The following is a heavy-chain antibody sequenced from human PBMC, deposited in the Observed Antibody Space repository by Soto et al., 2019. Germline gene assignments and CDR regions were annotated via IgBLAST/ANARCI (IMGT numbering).Heavy chain of an antibody. CDR1: GYTFTSYD. V-gene: IGHV1-8*01. CDR2: MNPNSGNT. D-gene: IGHD2-15*01. Sequence: SVKVSCKASGYTFTSYDINWVRQATGQGLEWMGWMNPNSGNTGYAQKFQGRVTMTRNTSISTAYMELSSLRSEDTAVYYCARADRVVVVAATRALSAFDIWGQGTMVTVSS. J-gene: IGHJ3*02. CDR3: ARADRVVVVAATRALSAFDI.